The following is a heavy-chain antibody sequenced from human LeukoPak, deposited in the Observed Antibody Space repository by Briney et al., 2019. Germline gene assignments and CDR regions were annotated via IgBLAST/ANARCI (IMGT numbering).Heavy chain of an antibody. D-gene: IGHD3-10*01. V-gene: IGHV3-43*02. CDR2: ISGDGGST. Sequence: GGSLRLSCAASGFTFDDYAMHWVRQAPGKGLEWVSLISGDGGSTYYAHSVKGRFTISRDNNENSLYLQMNSLSSEDTALYYCAKEVITMVRGVINYYMDVWGKGTTVTVSS. CDR1: GFTFDDYA. J-gene: IGHJ6*03. CDR3: AKEVITMVRGVINYYMDV.